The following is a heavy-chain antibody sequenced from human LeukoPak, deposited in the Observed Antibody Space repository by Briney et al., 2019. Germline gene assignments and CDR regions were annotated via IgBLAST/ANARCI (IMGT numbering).Heavy chain of an antibody. CDR2: INPNSGGT. J-gene: IGHJ4*02. V-gene: IGHV1-2*02. CDR1: GYTFIGYY. CDR3: ARSYRGHGFMI. D-gene: IGHD5-12*01. Sequence: ASVKVSCKASGYTFIGYYMHWVRQAPGQGLEWMGWINPNSGGTNYAQKFQGRVTMTRDTSISTAYMELRSLRSDDTAVYFCARSYRGHGFMIWGQGTLVTVSS.